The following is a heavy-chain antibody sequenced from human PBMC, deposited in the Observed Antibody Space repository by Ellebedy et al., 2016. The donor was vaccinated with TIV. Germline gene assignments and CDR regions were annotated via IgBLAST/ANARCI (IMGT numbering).Heavy chain of an antibody. J-gene: IGHJ4*02. CDR1: GFTFRDYY. CDR3: ARVGQTVAAGIVDF. CDR2: ISNSGGPI. D-gene: IGHD6-13*01. Sequence: GESLKISXAASGFTFRDYYMSWIRQAPGKGLEWVSYISNSGGPIYADSVKGRFTISRDNAKNSLYLQLSSLRADDTAVYYCARVGQTVAAGIVDFWGQGTLVTVSS. V-gene: IGHV3-11*01.